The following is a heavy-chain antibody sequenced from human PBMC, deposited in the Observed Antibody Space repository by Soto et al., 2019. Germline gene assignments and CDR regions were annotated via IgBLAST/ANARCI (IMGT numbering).Heavy chain of an antibody. V-gene: IGHV4-34*01. CDR3: ARGQEGVVATH. D-gene: IGHD2-15*01. CDR1: GGSLSGYY. J-gene: IGHJ4*02. CDR2: IKDGGRT. Sequence: QVQLQQWGAGLLKPSETLSLNCAVNGGSLSGYYWSWIRQPPGKGLEWIGEIKDGGRTNYSPSLMGRAAISSDTSNNQFSLMLYSVTAADTGVYYCARGQEGVVATHWDQGTLVTVSS.